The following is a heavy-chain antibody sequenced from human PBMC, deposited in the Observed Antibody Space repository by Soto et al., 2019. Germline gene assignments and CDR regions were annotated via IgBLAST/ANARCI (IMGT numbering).Heavy chain of an antibody. CDR2: ISGSGGST. D-gene: IGHD3-22*01. J-gene: IGHJ6*02. CDR3: AKDDRSGYYYGEDYYYYGTDV. Sequence: GGSLRLSCAASVFTFSSYAMSWVRHSPGKGLEWVSAISGSGGSTYYADSVKGRFTISRDNSKNTLYLQMNSLRAEDTAVYYCAKDDRSGYYYGEDYYYYGTDVWGQGTTVTVSS. CDR1: VFTFSSYA. V-gene: IGHV3-23*01.